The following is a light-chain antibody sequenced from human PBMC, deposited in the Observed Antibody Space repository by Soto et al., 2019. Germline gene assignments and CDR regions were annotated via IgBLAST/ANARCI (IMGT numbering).Light chain of an antibody. CDR2: GAS. CDR1: QSVSSSY. Sequence: EIVLTQSPGTLSLSPGERATLSCRASQSVSSSYLAWYQQKPGQAPRLLIYGASSRATGIPDRFSGSGSGTEFTLTISRLEPEDFAEYYCQHYGSSPRTFGQGTKVEIK. J-gene: IGKJ1*01. CDR3: QHYGSSPRT. V-gene: IGKV3-20*01.